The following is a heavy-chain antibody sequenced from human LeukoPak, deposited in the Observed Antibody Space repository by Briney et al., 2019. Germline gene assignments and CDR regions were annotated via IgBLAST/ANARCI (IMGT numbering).Heavy chain of an antibody. D-gene: IGHD3-9*01. CDR1: GFSFSTYA. J-gene: IGHJ4*02. Sequence: QPGRSLRLSCAASGFSFSTYAMHWVRQAPGKGLEWVALIWHDASHTFYTDSVKGRFTISRDNSKNTLYLQVNSLRAEDTAVYYCAKWGDYDILTGYYVPDYWGQGTLVTVSS. CDR2: IWHDASHT. V-gene: IGHV3-33*06. CDR3: AKWGDYDILTGYYVPDY.